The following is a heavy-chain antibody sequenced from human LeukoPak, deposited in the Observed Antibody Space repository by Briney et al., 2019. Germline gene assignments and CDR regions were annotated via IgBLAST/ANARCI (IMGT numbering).Heavy chain of an antibody. CDR2: IDWDDDK. D-gene: IGHD6-13*01. J-gene: IGHJ4*02. CDR3: ARILPGYTSSWSFDY. V-gene: IGHV2-70*11. CDR1: GFSLSTSGMC. Sequence: SGPTLVNPTQTLTLTCTFSGFSLSTSGMCVSWIRLPPGKALEWLARIDWDDDKYYSTSLKTRLSISKDTSKNQVVLTMTNMDPVDTATYYCARILPGYTSSWSFDYWGQGTLVTVSS.